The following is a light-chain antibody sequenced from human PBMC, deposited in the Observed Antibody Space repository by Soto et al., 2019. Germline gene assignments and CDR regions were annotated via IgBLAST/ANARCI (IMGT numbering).Light chain of an antibody. CDR3: HQYDNVPQT. CDR1: QDIGNF. Sequence: DIQMTPSPSSLSASVGDRVTITCQASQDIGNFLNWYQQKPGKAPKLLIYDASNLQTGVPSRFSGSGSGTHFTFTISSLQSVDSATYYCHQYDNVPQTFGQGTKLEIK. CDR2: DAS. J-gene: IGKJ2*01. V-gene: IGKV1-33*01.